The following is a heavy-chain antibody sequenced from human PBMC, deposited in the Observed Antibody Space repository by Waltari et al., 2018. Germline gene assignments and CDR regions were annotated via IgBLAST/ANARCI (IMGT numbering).Heavy chain of an antibody. J-gene: IGHJ3*02. V-gene: IGHV1-69*08. Sequence: QVQLVQSGAEVKKPGSSVKVSCKASGGTFSSYAISWVRQAPGQGLEWRGRIIPIFWTANYAQKFQGRVTITADKSTSTAYMELSSLRSEDTAVYYCARVQIVATICAFDIWGQGTMVTVSS. CDR3: ARVQIVATICAFDI. CDR1: GGTFSSYA. D-gene: IGHD5-12*01. CDR2: IIPIFWTA.